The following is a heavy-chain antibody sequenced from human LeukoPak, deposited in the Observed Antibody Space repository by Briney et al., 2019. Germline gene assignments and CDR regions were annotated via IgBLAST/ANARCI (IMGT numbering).Heavy chain of an antibody. D-gene: IGHD6-19*01. CDR3: ARGTVAVNYYYYGMDV. V-gene: IGHV1-18*01. J-gene: IGHJ6*02. CDR2: ISAYNGNT. Sequence: GASVKVSCKASGYTFTSYGISWVRQAPGQGLEWMGWISAYNGNTNYAQKLQGRVTMTTDTSTSTAYMELRSLRSDDTAVYYCARGTVAVNYYYYGMDVWGQGTTVTVYS. CDR1: GYTFTSYG.